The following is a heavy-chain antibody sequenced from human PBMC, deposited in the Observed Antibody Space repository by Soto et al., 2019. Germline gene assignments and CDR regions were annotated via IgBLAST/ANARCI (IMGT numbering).Heavy chain of an antibody. CDR3: ARDSRNYYDYMDV. J-gene: IGHJ6*03. CDR1: GFTFSSYN. CDR2: ISLSSSTI. Sequence: EVQLVESGGGLVQPGGSLRLSCAASGFTFSSYNMNWFRQAPGKGLEWISDISLSSSTIFYADSVKVRFTISRDNAKNSLYRQMNSLRAEATAVYYCARDSRNYYDYMDVWGKGTTVTVSS. V-gene: IGHV3-48*01.